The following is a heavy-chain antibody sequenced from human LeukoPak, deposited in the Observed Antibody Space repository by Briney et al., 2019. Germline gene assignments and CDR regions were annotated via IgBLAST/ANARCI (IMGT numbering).Heavy chain of an antibody. J-gene: IGHJ4*02. CDR1: GFTFDHYT. D-gene: IGHD3-22*01. CDR3: AKDARPYDSSAYCTS. V-gene: IGHV3-9*03. Sequence: GGSLRLSCAASGFTFDHYTMHWVRQAPGKGLEWVSGISWNSGSIGYADSVKGRFTISRDNAKNSLYLQVNSLRTEDMALYYCAKDARPYDSSAYCTSWGQGTLVTVSS. CDR2: ISWNSGSI.